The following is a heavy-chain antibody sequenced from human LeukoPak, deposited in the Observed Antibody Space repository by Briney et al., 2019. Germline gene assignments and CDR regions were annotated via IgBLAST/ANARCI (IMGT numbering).Heavy chain of an antibody. Sequence: ASVKVSCKASGYTFTGYFIHWVRQAPGQGPEWMGWINPNSGDTNYAQKFQGRVTMTRDTSVNTAYMDLISLRSDDTAVYHCARAYTGFEAFDYWGQGVPVTVTS. CDR3: ARAYTGFEAFDY. CDR1: GYTFTGYF. J-gene: IGHJ4*02. CDR2: INPNSGDT. D-gene: IGHD5-12*01. V-gene: IGHV1-2*02.